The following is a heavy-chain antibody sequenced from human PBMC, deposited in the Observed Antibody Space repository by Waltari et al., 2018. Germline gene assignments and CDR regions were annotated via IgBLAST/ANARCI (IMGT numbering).Heavy chain of an antibody. CDR2: IYYSGST. Sequence: QVQLQESGPGLVKPSETLSLTCTVSGGSISSYYWSWIRQPPGKGLEWIGYIYYSGSTNYHPSLKSRVTISVDTSKNQFSLKLSSVTAADTAVYYCARSVYCSSTSCSLDYWGQGTLVTVSS. D-gene: IGHD2-2*01. V-gene: IGHV4-59*01. CDR1: GGSISSYY. J-gene: IGHJ4*02. CDR3: ARSVYCSSTSCSLDY.